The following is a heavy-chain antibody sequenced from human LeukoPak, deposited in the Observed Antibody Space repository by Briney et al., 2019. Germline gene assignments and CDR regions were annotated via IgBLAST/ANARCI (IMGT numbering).Heavy chain of an antibody. J-gene: IGHJ5*02. CDR2: IIPIFGTA. Sequence: SVKVSCKASGGTFSSYAISWVRQAPGQGLEWMGGIIPIFGTANYAQKFQGRVTITTDESTSTAYMELSSLRSEDTAVYYCARVAYYYHSSGYYYGWFDPWGQGTLVTVSS. V-gene: IGHV1-69*05. D-gene: IGHD3-22*01. CDR1: GGTFSSYA. CDR3: ARVAYYYHSSGYYYGWFDP.